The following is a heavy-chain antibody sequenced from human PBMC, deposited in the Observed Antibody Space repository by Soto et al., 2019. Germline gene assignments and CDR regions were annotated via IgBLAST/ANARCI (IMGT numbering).Heavy chain of an antibody. CDR1: GGTFSSYT. V-gene: IGHV1-69*02. D-gene: IGHD3-16*02. CDR2: IIPILGIA. Sequence: SVKVSCKASGGTFSSYTISWVRQAPGQGLEWMGRIIPILGIANYAQKFQGRVTITADKSTSTAYMELSSLRSEDTAVYYCANQGYDYIWGSYRTDYYYYMEVWGKGTTVTVSS. CDR3: ANQGYDYIWGSYRTDYYYYMEV. J-gene: IGHJ6*03.